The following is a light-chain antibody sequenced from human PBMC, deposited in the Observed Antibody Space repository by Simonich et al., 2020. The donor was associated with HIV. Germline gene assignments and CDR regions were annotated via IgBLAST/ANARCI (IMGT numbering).Light chain of an antibody. CDR1: QSVLYSSNNKNY. J-gene: IGKJ2*01. V-gene: IGKV4-1*01. CDR2: WAS. CDR3: QQYYDTPYS. Sequence: DIVMTQSPDSLALSLGERATINCKSSQSVLYSSNNKNYLAWYQHKPGQPPKSLIYWASTRESGVPDRFSGSGSGTDFTLTISSLQAEDVAVYYCQQYYDTPYSFGQGTKVEIK.